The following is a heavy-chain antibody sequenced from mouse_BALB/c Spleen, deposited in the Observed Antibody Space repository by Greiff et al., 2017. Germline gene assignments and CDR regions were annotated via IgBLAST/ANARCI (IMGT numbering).Heavy chain of an antibody. CDR2: IWGDGSS. D-gene: IGHD1-1*01. CDR3: ARDGYGSSYWYLDD. Sequence: QVQLKESGPGLVAPSPSLSITCTVSGFSLTGYGVNWVRQPPGKGLEWLGMIWGDGSSDYNSALKSRLSISKDNSKSQVFLKMNSLQTDDTARYYCARDGYGSSYWYLDDWGAGTTVTVSS. CDR1: GFSLTGYG. J-gene: IGHJ1*01. V-gene: IGHV2-6-7*01.